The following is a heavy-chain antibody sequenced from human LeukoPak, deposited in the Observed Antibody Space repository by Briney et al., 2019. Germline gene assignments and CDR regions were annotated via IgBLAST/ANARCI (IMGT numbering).Heavy chain of an antibody. CDR2: ISTSGAGT. J-gene: IGHJ4*02. CDR3: ARDLYGDYAYDY. V-gene: IGHV3-21*01. D-gene: IGHD4-17*01. Sequence: GGSLRLSCAASGVTFSSCDMNWVRQAPGQGPEWVSGISTSGAGTYYADSVKGRFTISRDNAKNSLYLQMNSLRVEDTAVYYCARDLYGDYAYDYWGQGTLVTVSS. CDR1: GVTFSSCD.